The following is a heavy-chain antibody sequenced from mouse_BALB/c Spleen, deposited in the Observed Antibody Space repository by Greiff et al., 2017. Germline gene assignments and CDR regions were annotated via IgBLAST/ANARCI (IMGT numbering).Heavy chain of an antibody. D-gene: IGHD2-4*01. CDR1: GFTFTDYY. V-gene: IGHV7-3*02. CDR2: IRNKANGYTT. J-gene: IGHJ3*01. CDR3: ARIYYDYGPFAY. Sequence: DVQLVESGGGLVQPGGSLRLSCATSGFTFTDYYMSWVRQPPGKALEWLGFIRNKANGYTTEYSASVKGRFTISRDNSQSILYLQMNTLRAEDSATYYCARIYYDYGPFAYWGQGTLVTVSA.